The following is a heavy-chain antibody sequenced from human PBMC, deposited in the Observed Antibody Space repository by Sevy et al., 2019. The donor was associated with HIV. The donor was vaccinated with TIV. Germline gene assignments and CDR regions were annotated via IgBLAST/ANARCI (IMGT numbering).Heavy chain of an antibody. Sequence: GESLKISCAASGFTFSSYAMSWVRQAPGKGLEWVSAISGSGGSTYYADSVKGRFTISRDNSKNTLYLQMNSLRAEDTAVYYCAKASSTSRYSVYYYYYGMDVWGQGTTVTVSS. CDR3: AKASSTSRYSVYYYYYGMDV. V-gene: IGHV3-23*01. CDR2: ISGSGGST. J-gene: IGHJ6*02. D-gene: IGHD2-2*02. CDR1: GFTFSSYA.